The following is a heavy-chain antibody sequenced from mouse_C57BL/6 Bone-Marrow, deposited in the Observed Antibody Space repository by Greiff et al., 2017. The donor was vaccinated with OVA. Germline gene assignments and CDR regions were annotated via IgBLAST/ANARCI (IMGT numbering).Heavy chain of an antibody. CDR2: ISSGGDYI. D-gene: IGHD1-1*01. J-gene: IGHJ4*01. Sequence: EVQLVESGEGLVKPGGSLKLSCAASGFTFSSYAMSWVRQTPEKRLEWVAYISSGGDYIYYADTVKGRFTISRDNARNTLYLQMSSLKSEDTAMYYCTREGYYYGSLYAMDYWGQGTSVTVSS. V-gene: IGHV5-9-1*02. CDR3: TREGYYYGSLYAMDY. CDR1: GFTFSSYA.